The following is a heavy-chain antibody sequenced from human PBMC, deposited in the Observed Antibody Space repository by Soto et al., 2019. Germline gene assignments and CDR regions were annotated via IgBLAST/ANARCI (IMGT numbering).Heavy chain of an antibody. Sequence: QVQLVESGGGVVQPGRSLRLSCAASGFTFSSYAMHWVRQAPGKGLEWVAVISYDGSNKYYADSVKGRFTISRDNSKNTLYLQMNSLRAEDTAVYYCARGGGSSWYQGYYYYYYGMDVWGQGTTVTVSS. D-gene: IGHD6-13*01. V-gene: IGHV3-30-3*01. CDR3: ARGGGSSWYQGYYYYYYGMDV. CDR2: ISYDGSNK. CDR1: GFTFSSYA. J-gene: IGHJ6*02.